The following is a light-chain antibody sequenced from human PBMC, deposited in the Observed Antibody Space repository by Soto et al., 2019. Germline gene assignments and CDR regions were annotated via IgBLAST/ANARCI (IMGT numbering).Light chain of an antibody. CDR2: DAS. Sequence: EIVLTQSPVTLSLSPGERATLSCRASQSVSSYLAWYHQKPGQAPRLLIYDASNRATGIPDRFSGSGSGTDFTLTINSREPEDFAGYYCQQRSNWPPSTFGQGTRVEIK. CDR1: QSVSSY. V-gene: IGKV3-11*01. CDR3: QQRSNWPPST. J-gene: IGKJ5*01.